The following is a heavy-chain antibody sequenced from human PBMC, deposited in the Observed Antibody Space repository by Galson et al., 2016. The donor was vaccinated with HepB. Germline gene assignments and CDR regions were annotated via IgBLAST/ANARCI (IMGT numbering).Heavy chain of an antibody. D-gene: IGHD1-26*01. V-gene: IGHV5-51*03. Sequence: QSGAEVKKPGESLKISCMGSGYSFTSYWIGWVRQMPGKGLEWMGTIYPGDSDTRYSPSFQGQVTISADKAISTAYMQWSSLKASDTAMYYCARWSWTYYFDYWGQGTLMTVSS. CDR1: GYSFTSYW. CDR3: ARWSWTYYFDY. CDR2: IYPGDSDT. J-gene: IGHJ4*02.